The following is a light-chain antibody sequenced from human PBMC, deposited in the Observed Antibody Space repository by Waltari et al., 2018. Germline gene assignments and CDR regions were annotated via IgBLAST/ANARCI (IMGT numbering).Light chain of an antibody. CDR3: QHYLRLPVT. Sequence: DIVLTPSPGTLSLSPGESAPLSCRTSQSVTRALAWYQQKPGQAPRLLIYGASNRATGIPDRFSGSGSGTDFSLTISSLEPEDFAVYYCQHYLRLPVTFGQGTKVEVK. J-gene: IGKJ1*01. CDR2: GAS. V-gene: IGKV3-20*01. CDR1: QSVTRA.